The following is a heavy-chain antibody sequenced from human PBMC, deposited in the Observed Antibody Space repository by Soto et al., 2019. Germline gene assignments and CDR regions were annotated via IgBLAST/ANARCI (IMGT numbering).Heavy chain of an antibody. CDR1: GFTFSSYS. J-gene: IGHJ5*02. Sequence: GGSLRLSCAASGFTFSSYSMNWVRQAPGKGLEWVSSISSSSSYIYYADSVKGRFTISRDNAKNSLYLQMNSLRAEDTAVYYCARASSIAARSVNWFDPWGQGTLVTVSS. CDR3: ARASSIAARSVNWFDP. V-gene: IGHV3-21*01. D-gene: IGHD6-6*01. CDR2: ISSSSSYI.